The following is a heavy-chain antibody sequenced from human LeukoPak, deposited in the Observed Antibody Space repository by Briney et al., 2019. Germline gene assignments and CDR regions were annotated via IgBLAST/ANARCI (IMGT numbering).Heavy chain of an antibody. J-gene: IGHJ3*02. CDR3: AKDRLGAYAFDI. Sequence: GGSLRLSCAASGFTFSNFGMSWVRQAPGKGLEWVSVISGSGGSTYYADSVKGRFTISRDNSKNTLYLQMNSLRAEDTAVYYCAKDRLGAYAFDIWGQGTMVTVSS. D-gene: IGHD4-11*01. V-gene: IGHV3-23*01. CDR1: GFTFSNFG. CDR2: ISGSGGST.